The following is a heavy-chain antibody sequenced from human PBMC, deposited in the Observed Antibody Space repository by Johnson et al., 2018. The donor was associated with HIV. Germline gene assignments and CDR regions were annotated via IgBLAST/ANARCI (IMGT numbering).Heavy chain of an antibody. Sequence: VQLVESGGGVVRRGGSLRLSCAASGFTFDDYGMSWVRQAPGKGLEWVSGINWNGGSTGYVDSMKGRFTISRDNARNSLYLQMNSLRAEDTALYYCARDRGYVWGVTGDASDIWGQGTMVTVSS. J-gene: IGHJ3*02. D-gene: IGHD3-16*01. V-gene: IGHV3-20*04. CDR3: ARDRGYVWGVTGDASDI. CDR1: GFTFDDYG. CDR2: INWNGGST.